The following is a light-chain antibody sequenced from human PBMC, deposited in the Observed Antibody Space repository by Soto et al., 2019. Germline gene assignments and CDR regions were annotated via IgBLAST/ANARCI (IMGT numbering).Light chain of an antibody. J-gene: IGLJ7*01. Sequence: QPVLTQPPSVSGAPGQRVTISYTGSSSNIGAGYDVHWYQQFPGTAPKLLIYGNNNRPSGVPDRFSGSKSGTSASLAITGLQAEDEADYYCQSYDSRLRGTVFGGGTQLTVL. CDR2: GNN. V-gene: IGLV1-40*01. CDR1: SSNIGAGYD. CDR3: QSYDSRLRGTV.